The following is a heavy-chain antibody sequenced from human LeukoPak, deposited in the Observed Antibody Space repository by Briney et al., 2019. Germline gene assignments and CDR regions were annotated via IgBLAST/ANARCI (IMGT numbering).Heavy chain of an antibody. Sequence: PGGSLRLSCAASGFTFDDYGMSWVRQAPGKGLEWVSYISSSGSTIYYADSVKGRFTISRDNAKNSLYLQMNSLRAEDTALYYCARSSRRNYYGSGSSPPEGYRGQGTLVTVSS. CDR1: GFTFDDYG. D-gene: IGHD3-10*01. CDR3: ARSSRRNYYGSGSSPPEGY. J-gene: IGHJ4*02. V-gene: IGHV3-11*01. CDR2: ISSSGSTI.